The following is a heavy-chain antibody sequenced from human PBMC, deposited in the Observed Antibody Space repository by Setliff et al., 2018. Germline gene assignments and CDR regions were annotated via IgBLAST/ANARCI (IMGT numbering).Heavy chain of an antibody. Sequence: ASVKVSCKASGYTFTSYDINWVRQATGQGPEWMGWMNPNSGNTNYAQKLQGRVTLTTDTATSTAYMELRSLRSDDTAVYYCARAPRGPLSVVLALDYWGQGTLVTVSS. CDR2: MNPNSGNT. CDR1: GYTFTSYD. V-gene: IGHV1-18*01. CDR3: ARAPRGPLSVVLALDY. J-gene: IGHJ4*02. D-gene: IGHD2-21*01.